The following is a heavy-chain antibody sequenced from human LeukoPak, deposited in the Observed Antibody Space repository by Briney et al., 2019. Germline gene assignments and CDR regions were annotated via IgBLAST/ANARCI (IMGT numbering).Heavy chain of an antibody. Sequence: GGPLRLSCAASGFTFSSYGMHWVRQAPGKGLEWVAVIWYDGSNKYYADSVKGRFTISRDNSKNTLYLQMNSLRAEDTAVYYCARHSGSSHFDYWGQGTLVTVSS. CDR2: IWYDGSNK. D-gene: IGHD1-26*01. CDR1: GFTFSSYG. CDR3: ARHSGSSHFDY. V-gene: IGHV3-33*01. J-gene: IGHJ4*02.